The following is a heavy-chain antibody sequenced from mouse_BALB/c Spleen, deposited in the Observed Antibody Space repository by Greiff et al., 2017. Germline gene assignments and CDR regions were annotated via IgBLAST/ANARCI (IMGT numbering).Heavy chain of an antibody. CDR3: ARWDDGYYCDY. Sequence: QVQLQQSGAELVRPGTSVKVSCKASGYAFTNYLIEWVKQRPGQGLEWIGVINPGSGGTNYNEKFKGKATLTADKSSSTAYMQLSSLTSDDSAVYFCARWDDGYYCDYWGQGTTLTVSS. D-gene: IGHD2-3*01. CDR1: GYAFTNYL. CDR2: INPGSGGT. V-gene: IGHV1-54*01. J-gene: IGHJ2*01.